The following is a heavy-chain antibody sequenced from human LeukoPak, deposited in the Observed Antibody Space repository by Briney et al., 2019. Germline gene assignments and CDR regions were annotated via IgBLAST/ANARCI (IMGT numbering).Heavy chain of an antibody. J-gene: IGHJ6*03. CDR1: GYSISSGYY. CDR3: ASRRRIHLPYYYMDV. D-gene: IGHD5-18*01. CDR2: IYHSGST. V-gene: IGHV4-38-2*01. Sequence: SETLSLTCAVSGYSISSGYYWGWIRQPPGKGLEWIGSIYHSGSTYYNPSLKSRGTISVDRAKNQFSLKLSSVTAADTAVYYCASRRRIHLPYYYMDVWGKGTTVTVSS.